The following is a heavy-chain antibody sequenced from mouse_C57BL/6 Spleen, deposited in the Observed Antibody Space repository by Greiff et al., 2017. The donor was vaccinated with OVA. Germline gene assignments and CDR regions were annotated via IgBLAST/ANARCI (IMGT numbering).Heavy chain of an antibody. V-gene: IGHV7-3*01. CDR2: IRNKANGYTT. Sequence: DVKLVESGGGLVQPGGSLSLSCAASGFTFTDYYMSWVRQPPGKALEWLGFIRNKANGYTTEYSASVKGRFTIARDNYQSSLNLQMNALSAADSATDDCARAYYYDYWGQGTTLTVAS. J-gene: IGHJ2*01. CDR1: GFTFTDYY. D-gene: IGHD1-1*01. CDR3: ARAYYYDY.